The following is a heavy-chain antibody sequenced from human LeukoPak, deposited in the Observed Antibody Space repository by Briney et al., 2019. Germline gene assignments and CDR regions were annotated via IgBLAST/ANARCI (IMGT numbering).Heavy chain of an antibody. D-gene: IGHD1-20*01. CDR2: ISISSNYI. V-gene: IGHV3-21*01. CDR3: VRLLAYNSGGEAFDH. Sequence: GGSLRLSCAASGFTFSRYSMNWVRQAPGKGLEWVSSISISSNYIYYPDSLKGRFTISRDNAKNSLYLQVNSLRAEDTAVYYCVRLLAYNSGGEAFDHWGQGTLVTVSS. CDR1: GFTFSRYS. J-gene: IGHJ4*02.